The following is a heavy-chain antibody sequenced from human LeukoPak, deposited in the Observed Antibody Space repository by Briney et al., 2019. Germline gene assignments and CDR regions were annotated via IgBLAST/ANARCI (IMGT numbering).Heavy chain of an antibody. D-gene: IGHD3-10*01. Sequence: GGPLRLPCGASGFTFRSLVMHGLRQAPDKGLEWGAAISYEDGSNKYYADSVKGRFTISRDNSKYTVYLEMNSLRVEDTAMYYCSKERPEEYYASGSYFDYWGQGTLVTVSS. J-gene: IGHJ4*02. CDR1: GFTFRSLV. CDR3: SKERPEEYYASGSYFDY. CDR2: ISYEDGSNK. V-gene: IGHV3-30*04.